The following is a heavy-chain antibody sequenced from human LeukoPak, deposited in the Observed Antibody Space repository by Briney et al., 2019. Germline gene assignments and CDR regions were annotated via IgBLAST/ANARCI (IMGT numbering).Heavy chain of an antibody. D-gene: IGHD3-10*01. Sequence: TGGSLRLSCAASGFTFSKYAMGWVRQAPGKGLEWVSAIGGSGSSTYYTDSVKGRFTISRDNSKNTLYLQMNSLRADDTALYYCAKESPGSFDSWGQGTLVTVSS. V-gene: IGHV3-23*01. CDR2: IGGSGSST. CDR3: AKESPGSFDS. CDR1: GFTFSKYA. J-gene: IGHJ4*02.